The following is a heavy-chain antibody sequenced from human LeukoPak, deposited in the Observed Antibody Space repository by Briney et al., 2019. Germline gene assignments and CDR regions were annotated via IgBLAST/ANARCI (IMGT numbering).Heavy chain of an antibody. D-gene: IGHD2-2*01. CDR3: ARGGGIVVVPAAIVDAFDI. Sequence: PSETLSLICTVSGGSISSYYWSWIRQPPGKGLEWIGYIYYSGSTNYNPSLKSRVTISVDTSKNQFSLKLSSVTAADTAVYYCARGGGIVVVPAAIVDAFDIWGQGTMVTVSS. CDR1: GGSISSYY. V-gene: IGHV4-59*01. J-gene: IGHJ3*02. CDR2: IYYSGST.